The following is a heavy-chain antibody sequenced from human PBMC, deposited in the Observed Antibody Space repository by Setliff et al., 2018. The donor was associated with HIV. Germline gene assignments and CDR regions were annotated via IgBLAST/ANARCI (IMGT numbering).Heavy chain of an antibody. Sequence: SATLSLTCSVSGGSIRNADYFWGWIRLPPGKGLEWVGSVFYTGTTYYNPSLKSRISMSVDTSKSQFSLKLSSVPAADTAVYYCARLVGRTYGSGTFYNYYYYMDVWGKGTTVTVSS. CDR3: ARLVGRTYGSGTFYNYYYYMDV. D-gene: IGHD3-10*01. CDR1: GGSIRNADYF. J-gene: IGHJ6*03. V-gene: IGHV4-39*01. CDR2: VFYTGTT.